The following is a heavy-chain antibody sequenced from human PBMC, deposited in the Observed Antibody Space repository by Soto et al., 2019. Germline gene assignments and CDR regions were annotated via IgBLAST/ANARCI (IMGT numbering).Heavy chain of an antibody. CDR2: LNPNSGGT. CDR3: ARGYYGSGSLYYYYYGMDV. J-gene: IGHJ6*02. Sequence: GPSVTVSCKASGYTFTGYYMHWVRHAPGQGLEWMVWLNPNSGGTNYAQKFQGCATMTRNTSISTAYMELSRLRSDDRAVYYCARGYYGSGSLYYYYYGMDVWGQGTTVTVSS. V-gene: IGHV1-2*04. CDR1: GYTFTGYY. D-gene: IGHD3-10*01.